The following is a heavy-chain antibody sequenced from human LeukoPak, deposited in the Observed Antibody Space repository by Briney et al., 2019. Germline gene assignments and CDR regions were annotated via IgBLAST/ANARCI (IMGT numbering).Heavy chain of an antibody. CDR3: ARDLVYGSGSYYPYYYGMDV. D-gene: IGHD3-10*01. CDR2: IYSGGST. CDR1: GFTVSSNY. Sequence: GGSLRLSCAASGFTVSSNYMSWVRQAPGKGLEWVSVIYSGGSTYYADSVKGRFTISRDNSKNTLYLQMNSLRAEDTAVYYCARDLVYGSGSYYPYYYGMDVWGQGTTVTVSS. J-gene: IGHJ6*02. V-gene: IGHV3-53*01.